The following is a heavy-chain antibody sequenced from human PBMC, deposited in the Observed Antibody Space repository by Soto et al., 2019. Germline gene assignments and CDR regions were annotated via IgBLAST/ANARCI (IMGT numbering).Heavy chain of an antibody. J-gene: IGHJ5*02. Sequence: LTCAISGDSVSCITAACNWFRQSPSRGHEWLGMTYYRSKWYNDYAVSVKSRITINPDTSKNHFFLHLNFVTLEDTAVYFCERVGAAAGVHNGFDPWVQGTLDTVSP. CDR3: ERVGAAAGVHNGFDP. CDR1: GDSVSCITAA. V-gene: IGHV6-1*01. D-gene: IGHD6-13*01. CDR2: TYYRSKWYN.